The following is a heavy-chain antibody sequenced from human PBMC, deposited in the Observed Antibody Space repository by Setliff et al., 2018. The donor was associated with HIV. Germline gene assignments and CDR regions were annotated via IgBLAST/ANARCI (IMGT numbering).Heavy chain of an antibody. CDR2: IYTSGST. J-gene: IGHJ4*02. Sequence: SETLSLTCTVSGGSISSGSYYWSWIRQPAGKGLEWIGRIYTSGSTNYNPSLKSRVTISVDTSKNQFSLKLSSVTAADAAVYYCAREYSSSWYRYFDYWGQGTLVTVSS. CDR3: AREYSSSWYRYFDY. D-gene: IGHD6-13*01. V-gene: IGHV4-61*02. CDR1: GGSISSGSYY.